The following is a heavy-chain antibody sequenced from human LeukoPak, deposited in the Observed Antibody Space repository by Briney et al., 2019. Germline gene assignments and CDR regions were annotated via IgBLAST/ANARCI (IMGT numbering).Heavy chain of an antibody. Sequence: PGGSLRLSCTGSGFTFRTYAFRWVRQAPGKGLEWVSATGSNGGTYYADPVKGRFTISRDNSKTALYLQMSGLRAGDTAVYYCGIRDTSDYYVFWGQGTRVSVSS. J-gene: IGHJ4*02. CDR1: GFTFRTYA. CDR2: TGSNGGT. D-gene: IGHD3-22*01. CDR3: GIRDTSDYYVF. V-gene: IGHV3-23*01.